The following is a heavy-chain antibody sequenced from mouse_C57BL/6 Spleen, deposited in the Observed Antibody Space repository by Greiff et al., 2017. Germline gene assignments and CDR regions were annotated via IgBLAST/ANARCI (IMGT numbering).Heavy chain of an antibody. CDR1: GYTFTSSW. CDR2: IDPADSYT. Sequence: QVQLQQPGAELVMPGASVKLSCKASGYTFTSSWMHWVKQRPGQGLEWIGEIDPADSYTNYNQKFKGKSTLTVDKSSRTAYMQLSSLTSEDSAVYYGTRGCSCDFYYEFAYWGQGTLVTVSA. J-gene: IGHJ3*01. D-gene: IGHD1-1*01. V-gene: IGHV1-69*01. CDR3: TRGCSCDFYYEFAY.